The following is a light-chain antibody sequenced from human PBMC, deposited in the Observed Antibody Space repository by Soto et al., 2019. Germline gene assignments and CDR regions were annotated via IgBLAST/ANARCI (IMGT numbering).Light chain of an antibody. V-gene: IGKV3-15*01. J-gene: IGKJ1*01. CDR2: GAS. CDR3: QQYNNWPGT. Sequence: EIVMTQSPAPLSVSPGERATLSCKASQSVSSNLAWYQQKPGQAPRLLIYGASPRATGIPARFSGSGSGTEFTLTISSLQSEDFAVYYCQQYNNWPGTLGQGTKVDIK. CDR1: QSVSSN.